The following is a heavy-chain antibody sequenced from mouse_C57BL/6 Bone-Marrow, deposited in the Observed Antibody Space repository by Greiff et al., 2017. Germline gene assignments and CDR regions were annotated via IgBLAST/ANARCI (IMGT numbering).Heavy chain of an antibody. J-gene: IGHJ1*03. CDR1: GYTFTSYG. CDR3: ARETVVAHWYFDV. Sequence: QVQLQQSGAELARPGASVKLSCKASGYTFTSYGISWVKQRTGQGLEWIGEIYPRSGNTYYNEKFKGKATLTADKSSSTAYMELRSLTSEDSAVYVCARETVVAHWYFDVWGTGTTVTVSS. D-gene: IGHD1-1*01. V-gene: IGHV1-81*01. CDR2: IYPRSGNT.